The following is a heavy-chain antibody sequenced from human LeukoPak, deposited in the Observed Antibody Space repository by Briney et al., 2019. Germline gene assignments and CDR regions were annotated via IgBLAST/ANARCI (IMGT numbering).Heavy chain of an antibody. J-gene: IGHJ4*02. Sequence: GGSLRLSCAASGITVTSTYMSWVRQAPGKGLEWVSIISGTGSTYYADSVKGRFTISRDKSKNTLYLQMNSLRAEDTAVYYCARERYYYAGSGYYLYDYWGQGTLVTVSS. CDR1: GITVTSTY. V-gene: IGHV3-53*01. CDR2: ISGTGST. CDR3: ARERYYYAGSGYYLYDY. D-gene: IGHD3-22*01.